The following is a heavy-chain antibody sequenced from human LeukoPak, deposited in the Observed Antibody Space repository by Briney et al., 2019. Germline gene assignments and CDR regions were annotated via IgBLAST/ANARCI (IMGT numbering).Heavy chain of an antibody. CDR2: INHSGST. J-gene: IGHJ4*02. V-gene: IGHV4-34*01. CDR1: GGSFSGYY. CDR3: ARARSGYTGFDY. D-gene: IGHD3-22*01. Sequence: PSETLSLTCAVYGGSFSGYYWSWIRQPPGKGLELIGEINHSGSTNYNPSLKSRVTISVDTSKNQFSLKLSSVTAADTAVYYCARARSGYTGFDYWGQGTLVTVSS.